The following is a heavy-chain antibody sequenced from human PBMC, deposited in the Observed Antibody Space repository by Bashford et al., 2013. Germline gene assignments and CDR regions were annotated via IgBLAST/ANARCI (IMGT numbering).Heavy chain of an antibody. CDR3: ARPPRAGTSRNAFDI. Sequence: SETLSLTCSVSGESIINSNYYWGWIRQPPGKGPEWIGRTYYTGSTNYNPSLTSRVSMSADTSKNQFSLKLFSVTATDTAVYYCARPPRAGTSRNAFDIWAKGHWSPS. V-gene: IGHV4-39*01. CDR1: GESIINSNYY. J-gene: IGHJ3*02. CDR2: TYYTGST. D-gene: IGHD1-7*01.